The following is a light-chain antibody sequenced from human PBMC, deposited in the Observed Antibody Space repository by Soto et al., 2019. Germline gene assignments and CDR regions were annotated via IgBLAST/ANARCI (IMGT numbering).Light chain of an antibody. CDR2: EGS. CDR1: SSDVGNYNL. J-gene: IGLJ3*02. Sequence: QSALSQPASVSGSPGQSITISCTGTSSDVGNYNLVSWYQQDPGKAPKLMIYEGSKRPSGVSNRFSGSTSGNTASLTISGLQAEDEANYYCYSYAGSNTWVFGGGTKLTVL. CDR3: YSYAGSNTWV. V-gene: IGLV2-23*01.